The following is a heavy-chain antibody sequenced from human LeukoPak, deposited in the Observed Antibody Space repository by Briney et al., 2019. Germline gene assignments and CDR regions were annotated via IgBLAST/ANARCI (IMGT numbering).Heavy chain of an antibody. CDR1: GFTFSSYS. V-gene: IGHV3-21*01. Sequence: GGSLRLSCAASGFTFSSYSMNWVRQAPGKGLEWVSSISSSSSYIYYADSVKGRFTISRDNAKNSLYLQMNSLRAADTAVYYCARDTGRANYDSSDNWFDPWGQGTLVTVSS. CDR2: ISSSSSYI. D-gene: IGHD3-22*01. J-gene: IGHJ5*02. CDR3: ARDTGRANYDSSDNWFDP.